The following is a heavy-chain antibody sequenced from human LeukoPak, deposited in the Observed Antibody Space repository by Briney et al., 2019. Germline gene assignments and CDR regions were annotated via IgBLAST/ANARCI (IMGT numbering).Heavy chain of an antibody. CDR1: GFTVSSNY. CDR2: IYSGGGT. J-gene: IGHJ4*02. CDR3: ARFWSGYSFDY. V-gene: IGHV3-66*01. Sequence: GGSLRLSCAASGFTVSSNYMNWVRQAPGKGLEWASVIYSGGGTYYADSVKGRFTISRDNSKNTLYLQMNSLRAEDTAVYYCARFWSGYSFDYWGQGTLVTVSS. D-gene: IGHD3-3*01.